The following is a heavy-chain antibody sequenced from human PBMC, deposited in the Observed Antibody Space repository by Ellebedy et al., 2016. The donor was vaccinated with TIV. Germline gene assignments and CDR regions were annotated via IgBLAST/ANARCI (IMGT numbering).Heavy chain of an antibody. Sequence: GESLKISCAASGFTFSSYWMHWVRQAPGKGLEWVANIKQDGSKKYHVDSVKGRFTISRDNAKNSLYLQMNSLRAEDTAVYYCAREVGGGGAYWGQGTLVTVSS. V-gene: IGHV3-7*01. D-gene: IGHD2-21*01. CDR1: GFTFSSYW. J-gene: IGHJ4*02. CDR2: IKQDGSKK. CDR3: AREVGGGGAY.